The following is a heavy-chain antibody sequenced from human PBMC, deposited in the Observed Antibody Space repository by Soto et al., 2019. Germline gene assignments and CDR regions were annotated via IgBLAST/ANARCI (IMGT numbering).Heavy chain of an antibody. J-gene: IGHJ4*02. D-gene: IGHD3-16*02. Sequence: ASVKVSCKASGGTLSSYGISWVRQAPGQGLEWVGGIIAKFGTANYAQKFQGRVTITADESTSTAYMDLTSLRSEDTAVYYCARGLTYDYVWGSYQPFDYWGQGTLVTVSS. CDR2: IIAKFGTA. V-gene: IGHV1-69*13. CDR3: ARGLTYDYVWGSYQPFDY. CDR1: GGTLSSYG.